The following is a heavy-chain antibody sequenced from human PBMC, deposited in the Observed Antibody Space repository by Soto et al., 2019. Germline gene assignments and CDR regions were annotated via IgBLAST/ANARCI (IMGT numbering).Heavy chain of an antibody. V-gene: IGHV1-69*13. Sequence: SVKVSCKASGYTFTSYGISWVRQAPGQGLEWMGGIIPIFGTANYAQKFQGRVTITADESTSTAYMELSSLRSEDTAVYYCARGGPINWNGVNYYYYYGMDVWGQGTTVTVSS. D-gene: IGHD1-20*01. CDR3: ARGGPINWNGVNYYYYYGMDV. J-gene: IGHJ6*02. CDR1: GYTFTSYG. CDR2: IIPIFGTA.